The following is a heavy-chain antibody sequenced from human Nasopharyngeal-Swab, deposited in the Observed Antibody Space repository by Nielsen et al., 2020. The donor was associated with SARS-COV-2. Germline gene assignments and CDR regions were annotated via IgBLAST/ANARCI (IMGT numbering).Heavy chain of an antibody. V-gene: IGHV3-23*01. CDR2: IGGAGNT. D-gene: IGHD1-26*01. J-gene: IGHJ4*01. CDR1: GFTFSTYA. Sequence: GESLKISCAASGFTFSTYAMTWVRQAPGMGLEWVSTIGGAGNTLYADSVKGRFTISRDNSKNTVYLQMNSLRAEDTAVYYCAKYLGSGSYQAFCDYWGHGTLVTVSS. CDR3: AKYLGSGSYQAFCDY.